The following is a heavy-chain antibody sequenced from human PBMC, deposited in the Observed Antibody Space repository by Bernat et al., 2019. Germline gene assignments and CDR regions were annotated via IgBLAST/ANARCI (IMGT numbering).Heavy chain of an antibody. D-gene: IGHD1-26*01. J-gene: IGHJ2*01. CDR1: GFTFRNYA. V-gene: IGHV3-23*01. CDR3: AKGGGGSFPASRYFDL. Sequence: EVQVLESGGGLVQPGGSLRLSCAASGFTFRNYAMTWVRQAPGKGLEWVSTIAFSGGDTFYADSVKGRFSISRDNSRNMCYLQINSLGAEDAAVYFCAKGGGGSFPASRYFDLWGRDTLVTVSS. CDR2: IAFSGGDT.